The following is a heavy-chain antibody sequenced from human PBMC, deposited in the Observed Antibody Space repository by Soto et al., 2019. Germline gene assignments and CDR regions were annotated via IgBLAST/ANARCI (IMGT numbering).Heavy chain of an antibody. CDR2: IYYSGST. J-gene: IGHJ4*02. D-gene: IGHD6-13*01. V-gene: IGHV4-39*01. CDR3: ARQIGRGSWSLDH. Sequence: QLQLQESGPGLVKPAETLSLTCTVSGGSISSSDYWWGWIRQPPGKGLEWIGSIYYSGSTHYIPSLKCRVIMSVDTSKNQFSLRLRSVTAADTAVYYCARQIGRGSWSLDHWGQGTLVTVSS. CDR1: GGSISSSDYW.